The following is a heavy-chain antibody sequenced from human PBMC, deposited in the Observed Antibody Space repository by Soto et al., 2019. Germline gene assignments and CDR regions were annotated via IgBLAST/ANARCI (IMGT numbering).Heavy chain of an antibody. J-gene: IGHJ5*02. D-gene: IGHD5-12*01. CDR3: AKDDNLGPKTGYAFDP. V-gene: IGHV6-1*01. CDR1: RASVSINTAS. Sequence: PSQTLSLTCAISRASVSINTASSNSIRQSPSRGLEWLIRTYFRSTWYNASSVSVKSRIIITLDTSNNQFSLQLNSVTPEDTAVYFCAKDDNLGPKTGYAFDPWGQGIMVTVSS. CDR2: TYFRSTWYN.